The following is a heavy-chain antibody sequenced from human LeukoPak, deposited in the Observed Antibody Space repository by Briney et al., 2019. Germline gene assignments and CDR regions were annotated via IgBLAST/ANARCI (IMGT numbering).Heavy chain of an antibody. CDR1: GFTYSSYS. J-gene: IGHJ4*02. D-gene: IGHD6-19*01. CDR3: ARDVIAVAGTS. V-gene: IGHV3-21*01. Sequence: GGSLRLSCAASGFTYSSYSMNWVRQAPGKGLEWVSSISSSSSYIYYADSVKGRFTISRDNAKNSLYLQMNSLRAEDTAVYYCARDVIAVAGTSWGQGTLVTVSS. CDR2: ISSSSSYI.